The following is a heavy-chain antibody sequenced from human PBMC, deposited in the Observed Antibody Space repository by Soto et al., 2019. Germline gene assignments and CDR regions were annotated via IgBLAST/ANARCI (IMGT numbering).Heavy chain of an antibody. D-gene: IGHD3-16*01. CDR1: GGSFGSSA. V-gene: IGHV1-69*01. CDR2: IIPVFYKA. CDR3: ARLRRDWGDAFDL. Sequence: QVQLVQSGADVKKPGSSVKVSCKTSGGSFGSSAISWVRQAPAQGLEWMGEIIPVFYKANYAQHFQGRLTITADELTGTVFMELSSLRSADTAVYFCARLRRDWGDAFDLWGIGTFVTVSS. J-gene: IGHJ3*01.